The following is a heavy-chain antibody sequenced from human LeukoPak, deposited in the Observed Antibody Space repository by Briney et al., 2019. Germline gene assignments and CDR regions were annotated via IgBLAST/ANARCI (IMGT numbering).Heavy chain of an antibody. CDR2: IDHSRTT. J-gene: IGHJ4*02. CDR1: GGSISSSSYY. V-gene: IGHV4-39*06. CDR3: AWHDSTAYYVVDF. D-gene: IGHD3-22*01. Sequence: WETLSLTCIVSGGSISSSSYYWGWSPQPPGRGLGGIGSIDHSRTTYYNPSLKSRVSIGGDTSKNQFALKMSAVTAADTAVYYCAWHDSTAYYVVDFWGQGTLVTVSS.